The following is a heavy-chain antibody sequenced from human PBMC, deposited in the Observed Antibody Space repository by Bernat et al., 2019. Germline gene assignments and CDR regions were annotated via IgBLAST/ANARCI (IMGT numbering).Heavy chain of an antibody. Sequence: QVQLQESGPGLVKPSQTLSLTCTVSGGSISSSSYYWGWIRQPPGKGLEWIGSIYYSGSTYYNPSLKSRVTISVDTSKNQFSLKLSSVTAADTAVYYCARHIPDYEFWSGYLYNWFDPWGQGTLVTVSS. CDR2: IYYSGST. J-gene: IGHJ5*02. V-gene: IGHV4-39*01. D-gene: IGHD3-3*01. CDR1: GGSISSSSYY. CDR3: ARHIPDYEFWSGYLYNWFDP.